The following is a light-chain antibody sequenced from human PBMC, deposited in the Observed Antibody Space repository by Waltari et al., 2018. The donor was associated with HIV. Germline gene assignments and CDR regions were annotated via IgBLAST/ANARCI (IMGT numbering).Light chain of an antibody. J-gene: IGLJ1*01. CDR1: SSDVGGYNY. Sequence: QSALTQPPSASGSPGQSVALSCTGTSSDVGGYNYVSWYQHHPGKAPKLMIYEVSQRPSGVPDRFSGSKSGNTASLTVSGLQAEDEADYYCSSYAGSNSYVFGSGTKVTVL. V-gene: IGLV2-8*01. CDR2: EVS. CDR3: SSYAGSNSYV.